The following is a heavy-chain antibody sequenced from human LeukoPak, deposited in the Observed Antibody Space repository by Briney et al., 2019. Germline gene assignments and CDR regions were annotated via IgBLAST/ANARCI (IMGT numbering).Heavy chain of an antibody. J-gene: IGHJ6*03. CDR2: ISYDGSNK. D-gene: IGHD2-2*01. CDR3: ARDPINCSSASCDYYYYYYMDV. Sequence: PGGSLRLSCAASGFTFSSYAMHWVRQAPGKGLEWVAVISYDGSNKYYADSVKGRFTISRDNSKNTLYPQMNSLRAEDTAVYFCARDPINCSSASCDYYYYYYMDVWGKGTTVTVSS. CDR1: GFTFSSYA. V-gene: IGHV3-30-3*01.